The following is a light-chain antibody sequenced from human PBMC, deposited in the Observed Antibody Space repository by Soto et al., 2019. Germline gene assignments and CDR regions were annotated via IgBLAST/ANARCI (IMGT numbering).Light chain of an antibody. Sequence: ELGLTQSPGTLSLSPGERATLSCRASQSGSSSYLAWYQQKPGQAPSLLIYRVSSRATGIPDRFIGSVSGTDDTLTISRLQPDDFEVYYCQQYGSSHPTFGQGTKVEIK. J-gene: IGKJ1*01. CDR3: QQYGSSHPT. V-gene: IGKV3-20*01. CDR1: QSGSSSY. CDR2: RVS.